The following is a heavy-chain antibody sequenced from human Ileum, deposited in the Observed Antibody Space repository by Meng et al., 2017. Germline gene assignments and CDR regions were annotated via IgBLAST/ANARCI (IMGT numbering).Heavy chain of an antibody. CDR1: GFTFSNYY. Sequence: GGSLRLSCAASGFTFSNYYMSWVRQAPGKGLEWVANIKQDGTEQNYVDSVKGRFTISRDNARSSLFLQMNSLRAEDTAVYYCARDRGYKQSDFWGQGTLVTVS. CDR3: ARDRGYKQSDF. J-gene: IGHJ4*02. D-gene: IGHD3-10*01. V-gene: IGHV3-7*01. CDR2: IKQDGTEQ.